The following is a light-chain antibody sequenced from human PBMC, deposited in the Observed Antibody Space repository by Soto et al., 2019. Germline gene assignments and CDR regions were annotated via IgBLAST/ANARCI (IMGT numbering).Light chain of an antibody. CDR2: DIR. CDR1: SSDVGGYKY. J-gene: IGLJ1*01. Sequence: QSALTQPASVSGSPGQSITISCTGTSSDVGGYKYVSWYQQHPGKATKLMIYDIRNRPSGVSNRFSGSKSGNTASLTISGLQAEDEADYYGSSYTSSSTRVFGTGTKLTVL. CDR3: SSYTSSSTRV. V-gene: IGLV2-14*03.